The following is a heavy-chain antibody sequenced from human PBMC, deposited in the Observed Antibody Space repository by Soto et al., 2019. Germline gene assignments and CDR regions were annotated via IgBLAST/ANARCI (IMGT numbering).Heavy chain of an antibody. J-gene: IGHJ3*02. CDR3: AGDRNYFFLTGYSADAFDI. D-gene: IGHD3-9*01. CDR1: GYTFTSYG. CDR2: ISAYNGNT. Sequence: ASVKVSCKASGYTFTSYGISWVRQAPGQGLEWMGWISAYNGNTNYAQKLQGRVTMTTDTSTSTAYMELRSLRSDETAVYYCAGDRNYFFLTGYSADAFDICGQXSMVTVS. V-gene: IGHV1-18*01.